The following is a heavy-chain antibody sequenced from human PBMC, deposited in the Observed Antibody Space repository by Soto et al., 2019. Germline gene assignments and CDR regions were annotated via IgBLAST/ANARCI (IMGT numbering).Heavy chain of an antibody. D-gene: IGHD3-3*01. Sequence: QVQLVQSGAEVKKPGSSVKVSCKASGGTFSSYAISWVRQAPGQGLEWMGGIIPIFGTANYAQKFQGRVTITADESTSTAYMELRSLRSEDTAVYYCARALLEWLSYYYYGLDVWGQGTTVTVSS. J-gene: IGHJ6*02. V-gene: IGHV1-69*01. CDR1: GGTFSSYA. CDR3: ARALLEWLSYYYYGLDV. CDR2: IIPIFGTA.